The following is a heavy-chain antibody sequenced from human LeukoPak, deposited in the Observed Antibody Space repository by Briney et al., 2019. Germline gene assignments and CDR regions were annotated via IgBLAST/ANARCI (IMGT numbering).Heavy chain of an antibody. V-gene: IGHV3-30*14. D-gene: IGHD4-17*01. CDR3: AKALMYGEGGQYYLDH. CDR2: ISYDGSNK. CDR1: GFTFSSYA. J-gene: IGHJ4*02. Sequence: GRSLRLSCAASGFTFSSYAMHWVRQAPGKGLEWVAVISYDGSNKYYADSVKGRFTISRDNSKNTLYLHMNSLRADDTAVYYCAKALMYGEGGQYYLDHWGQGTLVTVSS.